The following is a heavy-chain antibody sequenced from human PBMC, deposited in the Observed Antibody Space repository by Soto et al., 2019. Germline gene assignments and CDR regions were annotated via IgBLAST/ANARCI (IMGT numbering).Heavy chain of an antibody. CDR2: INPDSGGT. J-gene: IGHJ3*02. D-gene: IGHD2-2*01. Sequence: ASVKVSCKASGYTFTGFYMHWVRQAPGQGLEWMGWINPDSGGTNYAQKFQGWVTMTRDTSISTAYMELSRLRSDDTAVYYCARXGGYCSSTSCHRGAFDIWGPGTMVTVSS. CDR3: ARXGGYCSSTSCHRGAFDI. V-gene: IGHV1-2*04. CDR1: GYTFTGFY.